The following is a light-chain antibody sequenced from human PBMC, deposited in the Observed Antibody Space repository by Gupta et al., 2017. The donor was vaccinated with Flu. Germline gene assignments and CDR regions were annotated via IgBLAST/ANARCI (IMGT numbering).Light chain of an antibody. V-gene: IGKV2-30*01. J-gene: IGKJ2*02. CDR2: EVS. CDR3: TRGKHPWT. Sequence: DVVMAQSPLSLPVTLGQPASISCRSSQSLVYKNGVTYLNWFQQRPGQSPRRLIYEVSNRDSGVPDRFSGSGSDTDFTLKISRVEAEDVGVYYFTRGKHPWTFGQGTTLEI. CDR1: QSLVYKNGVTY.